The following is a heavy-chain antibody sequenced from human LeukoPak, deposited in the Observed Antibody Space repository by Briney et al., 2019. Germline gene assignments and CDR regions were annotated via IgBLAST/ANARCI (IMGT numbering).Heavy chain of an antibody. D-gene: IGHD4-11*01. CDR3: ARRVSPNWFDP. J-gene: IGHJ5*02. V-gene: IGHV4-4*09. CDR1: GGSISSYY. CDR2: IYTSGST. Sequence: PSETLSLTCTVSGGSISSYYWSWIRQPPGKGLEWIGYIYTSGSTNYNPSLKSRVTISVDTSKNQFPLKLSSVTAADTAVYYCARRVSPNWFDPWGQGTLVTVSS.